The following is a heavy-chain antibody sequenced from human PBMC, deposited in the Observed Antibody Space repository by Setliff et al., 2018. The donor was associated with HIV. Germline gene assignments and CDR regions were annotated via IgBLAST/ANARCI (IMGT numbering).Heavy chain of an antibody. Sequence: PGGSLRLSCAASGFTFSSSAMSWVRQAPGKGLEWVSLIQSSGITYDADSMKGRFTISRDNSKNTLYLQMNSLTAEDTAVYYCARENYYVIEYWGQGTLVTVSS. CDR1: GFTFSSSA. D-gene: IGHD3-10*02. CDR2: IQSSGIT. CDR3: ARENYYVIEY. J-gene: IGHJ4*02. V-gene: IGHV3-23*01.